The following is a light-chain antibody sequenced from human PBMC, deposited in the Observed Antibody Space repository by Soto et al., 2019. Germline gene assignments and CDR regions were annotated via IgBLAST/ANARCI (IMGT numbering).Light chain of an antibody. Sequence: EIVLTQSPGTLSLSPGERATLSCRASQSISSSYLAWYQQKSGQAPRLLIYGASSKAAGIPDRFGGSGSGTDFTLTISRLEPEXXXVYYCQQYDSSPRTFGQGTKVEIK. J-gene: IGKJ1*01. CDR3: QQYDSSPRT. CDR1: QSISSSY. V-gene: IGKV3-20*01. CDR2: GAS.